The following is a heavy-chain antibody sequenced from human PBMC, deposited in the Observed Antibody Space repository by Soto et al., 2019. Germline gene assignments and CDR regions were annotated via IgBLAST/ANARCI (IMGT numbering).Heavy chain of an antibody. Sequence: QVQLVQSGPEVKKPGASVKVSCKASGYTFTTYDFNWVRQAPGQGLEWMGWLNPKSGMTGSAQKFQGRVTMTRDSSISTVDREWSSLRSEDTAEYYGARGAGNPDYWGQGTLVTVSS. CDR2: LNPKSGMT. CDR1: GYTFTTYD. CDR3: ARGAGNPDY. V-gene: IGHV1-8*01. J-gene: IGHJ4*02. D-gene: IGHD1-1*01.